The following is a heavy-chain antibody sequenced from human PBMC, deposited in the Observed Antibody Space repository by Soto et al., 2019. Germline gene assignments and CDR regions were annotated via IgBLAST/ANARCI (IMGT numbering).Heavy chain of an antibody. CDR1: GFTFSSYS. J-gene: IGHJ4*02. Sequence: EVRLVESGGGLVQPGGSLRLSCVASGFTFSSYSMNWVGQAPGKGLEWVSYISSTSSNIYYADSVKVRFTSSRDNANNSLYLQMNSLRAEDTAVYYCARDVGRGWYIDYFDSWGQGILVTVSS. D-gene: IGHD6-19*01. CDR2: ISSTSSNI. CDR3: ARDVGRGWYIDYFDS. V-gene: IGHV3-48*01.